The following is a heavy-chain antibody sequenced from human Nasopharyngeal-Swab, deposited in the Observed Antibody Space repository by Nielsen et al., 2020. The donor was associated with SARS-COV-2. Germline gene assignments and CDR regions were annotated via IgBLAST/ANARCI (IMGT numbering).Heavy chain of an antibody. D-gene: IGHD1-26*01. V-gene: IGHV3-30*03. CDR2: VSYDRADK. CDR1: GFTFTAHG. CDR3: ARGNGSATYFDY. Sequence: GGSLTLACAASGFTFTAHGMHWVRQAPGKGLEWVAFVSYDRADKYYADSVKGRFTTSRDNSRNTVYLQINSLRAEDTAVYFCARGNGSATYFDYWGQGTLVTVSS. J-gene: IGHJ4*02.